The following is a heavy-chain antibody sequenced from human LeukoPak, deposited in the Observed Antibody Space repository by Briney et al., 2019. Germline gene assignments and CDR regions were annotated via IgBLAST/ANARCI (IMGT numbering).Heavy chain of an antibody. Sequence: GRTLRLSCAASGFTFSSYAMHWVRQAPGKGLEWVAVISYDGSDKYYADSVKGRFTISRDNSKNTLYLQMNSLRPEDTAVYYCARGDCSNTSCYAEDYWGQGTLVTVSS. CDR1: GFTFSSYA. V-gene: IGHV3-30-3*01. J-gene: IGHJ4*02. D-gene: IGHD2-2*01. CDR2: ISYDGSDK. CDR3: ARGDCSNTSCYAEDY.